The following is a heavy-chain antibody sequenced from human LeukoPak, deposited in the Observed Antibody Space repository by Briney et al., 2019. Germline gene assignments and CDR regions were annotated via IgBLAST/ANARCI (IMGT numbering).Heavy chain of an antibody. D-gene: IGHD4-17*01. J-gene: IGHJ3*02. Sequence: GESLKISCKGSGYSFTSYSIGWVRQMPGKGLEWMGIFYPGDSDSRYSPSFQGQVTISADKSISTAYLQWSSLKASDTAMYYCARRAPPMTTVYAFDIWGQGTMVTVSS. CDR3: ARRAPPMTTVYAFDI. V-gene: IGHV5-51*01. CDR1: GYSFTSYS. CDR2: FYPGDSDS.